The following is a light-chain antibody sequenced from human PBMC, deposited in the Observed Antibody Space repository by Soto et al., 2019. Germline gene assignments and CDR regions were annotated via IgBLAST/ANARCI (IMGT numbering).Light chain of an antibody. V-gene: IGLV2-14*01. J-gene: IGLJ1*01. CDR2: DDS. CDR1: SSDVGAYNY. CDR3: SSYTTSDTYV. Sequence: QSALTQPASVSGSPGQSIAISCTGTSSDVGAYNYVSWYQQHPGKAPKLMIYDDSNRPSGVSDRFSGSKSGNTASLTISGLQAEDEADYYCSSYTTSDTYVFGSGTKLTVL.